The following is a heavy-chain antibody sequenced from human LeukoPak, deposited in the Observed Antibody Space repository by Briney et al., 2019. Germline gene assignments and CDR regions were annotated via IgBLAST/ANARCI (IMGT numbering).Heavy chain of an antibody. CDR2: IIPILGIA. V-gene: IGHV1-69*04. CDR1: GGTFSSYA. CDR3: ARDSYGSGSYYNVPMCY. J-gene: IGHJ4*02. Sequence: SVKVSCKASGGTFSSYAISWVRQAPGQGLEWMGRIIPILGIANYAQKFQGRVTITADKSTSTAYMELSSLRSEDMAVYYCARDSYGSGSYYNVPMCYWGQGTLVTVSS. D-gene: IGHD3-10*01.